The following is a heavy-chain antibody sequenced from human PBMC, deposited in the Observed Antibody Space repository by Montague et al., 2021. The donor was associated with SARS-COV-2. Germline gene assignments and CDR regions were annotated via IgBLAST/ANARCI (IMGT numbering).Heavy chain of an antibody. J-gene: IGHJ6*02. CDR2: IKQDGSEK. CDR1: GFTFSSYW. Sequence: SLRLSCAASGFTFSSYWMSWVRQAPGQGLEWVANIKQDGSEKNYVDSVKGRFTSSRDNAKKSLYLQMNSLRAEDTAVYYCARWGGTHYYDSSGYYYDYYYYGMDVWGQGTTVTVSS. D-gene: IGHD3-22*01. CDR3: ARWGGTHYYDSSGYYYDYYYYGMDV. V-gene: IGHV3-7*01.